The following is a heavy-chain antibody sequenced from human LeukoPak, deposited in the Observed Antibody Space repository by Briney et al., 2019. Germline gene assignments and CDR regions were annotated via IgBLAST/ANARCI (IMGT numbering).Heavy chain of an antibody. CDR2: IYYSGST. D-gene: IGHD3-10*01. V-gene: IGHV4-31*03. J-gene: IGHJ4*02. CDR1: GGSISSGGYY. CDR3: ARTTEEYGSDY. Sequence: SETLSLTCTVSGGSISSGGYYWSWIRQHPGKGLEWIGYIYYSGSTYYNPSLKSRVTISVDTSKNQFSLKLSSVTAADTAVYYCARTTEEYGSDYWGQGTLVTVSS.